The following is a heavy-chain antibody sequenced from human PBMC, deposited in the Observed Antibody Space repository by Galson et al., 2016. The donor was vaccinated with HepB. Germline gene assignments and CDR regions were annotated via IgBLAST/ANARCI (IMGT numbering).Heavy chain of an antibody. CDR3: ARVLSYYYDSSGHLNSHYGMDV. V-gene: IGHV3-11*01. D-gene: IGHD3-22*01. CDR1: GFTFSDYY. CDR2: ITLSGSTI. J-gene: IGHJ6*02. Sequence: SLRLSCAASGFTFSDYYMSWIRQAPGKGLEWVSYITLSGSTIYYADSVEGRFTISRDNAKNSLYPQMDSLRAEDTAVYYCARVLSYYYDSSGHLNSHYGMDVWGQGTTVTVSS.